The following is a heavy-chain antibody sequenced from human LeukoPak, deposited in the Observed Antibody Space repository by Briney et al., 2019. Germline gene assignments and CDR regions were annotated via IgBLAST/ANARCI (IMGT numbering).Heavy chain of an antibody. D-gene: IGHD6-13*01. J-gene: IGHJ4*02. CDR1: GGSISSSSYY. CDR3: ARDSEGIAAY. CDR2: IYYSGST. Sequence: SETLSLTCTVSGGSISSSSYYWGWIRQPPGKGLEWIGSIYYSGSTYYNPSLKSRVTISVDTSKNQFSLKLSSVTAADTAVYYCARDSEGIAAYWGQGTLVTVSS. V-gene: IGHV4-39*07.